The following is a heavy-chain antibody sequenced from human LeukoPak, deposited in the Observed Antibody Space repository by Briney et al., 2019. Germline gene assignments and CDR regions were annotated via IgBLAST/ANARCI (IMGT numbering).Heavy chain of an antibody. Sequence: GGSLRLSCAASGFTFSIYTMNWVRQAPGKGLEWVSSISTGSGSIYYADSVKGRFTISRDNAKNSLYLQMNSLRAEDTAVYYCARVYAGYFDWLLYYFDYWGQGTLVTVSS. D-gene: IGHD3-9*01. CDR3: ARVYAGYFDWLLYYFDY. V-gene: IGHV3-21*01. CDR1: GFTFSIYT. CDR2: ISTGSGSI. J-gene: IGHJ4*02.